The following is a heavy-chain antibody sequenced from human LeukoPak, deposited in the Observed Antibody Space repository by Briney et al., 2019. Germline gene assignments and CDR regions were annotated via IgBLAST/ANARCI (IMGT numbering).Heavy chain of an antibody. CDR2: ISAHNGDT. CDR1: GHTFTTHG. J-gene: IGHJ2*01. Sequence: ASVKVSCKASGHTFTTHGIAWVRQAPGQGLEWIGWISAHNGDTNYAQSLQGRVTMTTDTSTNTAYMELRSLRSDDTAVYYCARDGYFDLWGRGTLVTVSS. CDR3: ARDGYFDL. V-gene: IGHV1-18*01.